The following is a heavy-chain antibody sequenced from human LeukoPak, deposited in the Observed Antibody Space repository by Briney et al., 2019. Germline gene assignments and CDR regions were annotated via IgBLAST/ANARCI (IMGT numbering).Heavy chain of an antibody. CDR2: ISSSSGYI. Sequence: GGSLRLSCAASGFTFSSYSMNWVRQAPGKGLEWVSSISSSSGYIYYADSVKGRFTISRDNAKNSLYLQMNSLRAEDTAVYYCARVLTPHIVVVTALDYWGQGTLVTVSS. D-gene: IGHD2-21*02. J-gene: IGHJ4*02. CDR1: GFTFSSYS. CDR3: ARVLTPHIVVVTALDY. V-gene: IGHV3-21*01.